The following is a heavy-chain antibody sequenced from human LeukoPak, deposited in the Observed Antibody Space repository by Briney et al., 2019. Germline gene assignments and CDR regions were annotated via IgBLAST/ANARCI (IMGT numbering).Heavy chain of an antibody. CDR1: GGTFSSYA. CDR2: IIPIFGTA. V-gene: IGHV1-69*05. CDR3: ARDLYYYDSSGYSPYYFDY. Sequence: ASVKVSCKASGGTFSSYAISWVQQAPGQGLEWMGRIIPIFGTANYAQKFQGRVTITTDESTSTAYMELSSLRSEDTAVYYCARDLYYYDSSGYSPYYFDYWGQGTLVTVSS. J-gene: IGHJ4*02. D-gene: IGHD3-22*01.